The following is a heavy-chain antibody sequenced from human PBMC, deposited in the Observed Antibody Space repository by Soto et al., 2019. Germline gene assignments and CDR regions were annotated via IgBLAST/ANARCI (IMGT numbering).Heavy chain of an antibody. CDR3: ARDGESSSWYLDY. D-gene: IGHD6-13*01. V-gene: IGHV1-69*08. Sequence: QVQLVQSGAEVKKPGSSVKVSCKASGGTFSSYTISWVRQAPGQGLEWMGRIIPILGIANYAQKFQGRVTITADKSTSTAYMELSSLRSEDTAVYYCARDGESSSWYLDYWGQGTLVTVSS. J-gene: IGHJ4*02. CDR1: GGTFSSYT. CDR2: IIPILGIA.